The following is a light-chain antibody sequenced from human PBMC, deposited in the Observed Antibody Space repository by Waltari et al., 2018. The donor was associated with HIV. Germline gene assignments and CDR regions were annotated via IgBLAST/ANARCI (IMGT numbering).Light chain of an antibody. CDR1: QSVSTN. J-gene: IGKJ2*01. CDR3: QQYNIWPPDA. V-gene: IGKV3-15*01. CDR2: GAS. Sequence: EIVLTQSPATLSLFPGERATLSCRASQSVSTNLAWYQQKSGQAPRLLIYGASTRASGIPTRFSGSESGTEFTLTISSLQSEDFAVYYCQQYNIWPPDAFGQGTKLEIK.